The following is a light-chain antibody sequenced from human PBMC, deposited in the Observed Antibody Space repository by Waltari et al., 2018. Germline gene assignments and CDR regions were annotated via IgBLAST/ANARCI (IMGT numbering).Light chain of an antibody. V-gene: IGKV3-20*01. CDR3: QHYGSPPGT. J-gene: IGKJ1*01. CDR1: QTISNTY. CDR2: GAS. Sequence: DIVLTQSPGTLSLSPGERDTLSCRASQTISNTYLVWFQQKRGQAPRLLIYGASNRATGIPDRFSGSGSGTDFTLTISRLEPEDFAMYYCQHYGSPPGTFGQGTNVEIK.